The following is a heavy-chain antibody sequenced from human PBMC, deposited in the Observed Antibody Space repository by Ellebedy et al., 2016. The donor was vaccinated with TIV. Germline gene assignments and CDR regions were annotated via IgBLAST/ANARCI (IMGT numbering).Heavy chain of an antibody. CDR1: SGSFSGYY. CDR3: ARGRKGGYSYGYYYYMDV. Sequence: SETLSLTXAVYSGSFSGYYWSWIRQPPGKGLEWIGEINHSGSTNYNPSLKSRVTISVDTSKNQFSLKLGSVTAADTAVYYCARGRKGGYSYGYYYYMDVWGKGTTVTVSS. J-gene: IGHJ6*03. CDR2: INHSGST. V-gene: IGHV4-34*01. D-gene: IGHD5-18*01.